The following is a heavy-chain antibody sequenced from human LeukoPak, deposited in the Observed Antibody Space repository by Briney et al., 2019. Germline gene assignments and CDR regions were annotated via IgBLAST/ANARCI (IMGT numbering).Heavy chain of an antibody. Sequence: ASVTLSCKASGYTFTSYGISWVRQAPGQGLERMGWISAYNGNTNYAQKLQGRVTMTTDTSTSTAYMELRSLRSEDTAVYYCAKAAERSYGMDVGGQGTTVTVSS. D-gene: IGHD1-1*01. V-gene: IGHV1-18*01. CDR2: ISAYNGNT. CDR3: AKAAERSYGMDV. J-gene: IGHJ6*02. CDR1: GYTFTSYG.